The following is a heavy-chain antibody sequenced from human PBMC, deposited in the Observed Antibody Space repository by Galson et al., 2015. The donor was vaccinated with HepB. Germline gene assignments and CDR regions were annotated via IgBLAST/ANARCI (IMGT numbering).Heavy chain of an antibody. CDR1: GYSFTSYW. D-gene: IGHD3-22*01. J-gene: IGHJ6*03. CDR3: ARHAYYYDSSGPPNYYYYMDV. CDR2: IYPGDSDT. Sequence: QSGAEVKKPGESLKISCKGSGYSFTSYWIGWVRQMPGKGLEWMGIIYPGDSDTRYSPSFQGQVTISADKSISTAYLQWSSLKASDTAMYYCARHAYYYDSSGPPNYYYYMDVWGKGTTVTVSS. V-gene: IGHV5-51*01.